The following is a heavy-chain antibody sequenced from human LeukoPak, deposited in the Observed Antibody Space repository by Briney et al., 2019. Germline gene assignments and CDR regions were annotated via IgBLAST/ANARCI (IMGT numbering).Heavy chain of an antibody. V-gene: IGHV4-38-2*02. CDR1: GYSISSGYY. D-gene: IGHD3-10*01. CDR3: ARADYGSGSYLYGDY. J-gene: IGHJ4*02. CDR2: IYHSGST. Sequence: SETLSLTCTVSGYSISSGYYWGWIRQPPGKGLEGIGRIYHSGSTYYNPSLKSRVTISVDTSKNQFSLKLSSVTAADTAVYYCARADYGSGSYLYGDYWGQGTLVTVSS.